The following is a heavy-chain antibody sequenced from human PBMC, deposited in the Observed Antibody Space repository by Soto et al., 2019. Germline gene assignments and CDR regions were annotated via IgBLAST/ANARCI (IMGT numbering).Heavy chain of an antibody. D-gene: IGHD2-15*01. CDR2: IYYSGNT. J-gene: IGHJ5*02. CDR1: GGSTSSSSYY. CDR3: ATLPPRIEVTVLPIPT. V-gene: IGHV4-39*07. Sequence: SETLSLTCTVSGGSTSSSSYYWGWIRQPPGKGLEWIASIYYSGNTYYNPSLRGRVTISVDKSNNQFSLTLKYVTAADTAVYYCATLPPRIEVTVLPIPTWGQGTLVTVSS.